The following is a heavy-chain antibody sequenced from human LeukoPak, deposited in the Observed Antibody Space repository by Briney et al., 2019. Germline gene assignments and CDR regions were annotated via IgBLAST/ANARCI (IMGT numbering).Heavy chain of an antibody. CDR1: GGTFSSYA. Sequence: ASVKVSCKASGGTFSSYAISWVRQAPGQGLEWMGGIIPIFGTANYAQKFQGRVTITTDESTSTAYMELSSLRSEDTAVYYCARVVSDDSSGYPFDYWSQGTLVTVSS. CDR2: IIPIFGTA. CDR3: ARVVSDDSSGYPFDY. D-gene: IGHD3-22*01. J-gene: IGHJ4*02. V-gene: IGHV1-69*05.